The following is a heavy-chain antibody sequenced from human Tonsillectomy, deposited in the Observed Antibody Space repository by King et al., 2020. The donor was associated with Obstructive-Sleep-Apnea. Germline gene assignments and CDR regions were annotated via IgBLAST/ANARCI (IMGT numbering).Heavy chain of an antibody. V-gene: IGHV4-59*01. J-gene: IGHJ5*02. D-gene: IGHD3-22*01. CDR3: ARDPDYYDSSGYRGNWFEP. CDR2: IYSSGTT. CDR1: GGSMSGYY. Sequence: VPLQESGPGLVKPSETLSLTCSVSGGSMSGYYWSWIRQPPGKGLEWIGYIYSSGTTKYNPSLKSRVTISADTSKNQFSLILRSVTAADTAMYYCARDPDYYDSSGYRGNWFEPWGQGTLVTVSA.